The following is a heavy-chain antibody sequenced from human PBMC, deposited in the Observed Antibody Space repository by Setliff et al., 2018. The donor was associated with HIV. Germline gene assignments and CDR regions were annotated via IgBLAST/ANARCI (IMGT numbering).Heavy chain of an antibody. J-gene: IGHJ4*02. CDR2: INAGNGDT. CDR1: GDTFTTYA. V-gene: IGHV1-3*01. CDR3: AIGSSNWPHRPNNYYFDY. Sequence: ASVKVSCKASGDTFTTYALHWVRQAPGQRLEWMGWINAGNGDTKSSQKFQGRVTITRDTSASTAYMELSSLRSEDTGVYYCAIGSSNWPHRPNNYYFDYWGQGTPVTLL. D-gene: IGHD6-13*01.